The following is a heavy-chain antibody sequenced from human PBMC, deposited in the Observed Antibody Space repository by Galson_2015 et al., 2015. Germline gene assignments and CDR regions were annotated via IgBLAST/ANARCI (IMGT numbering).Heavy chain of an antibody. CDR1: GGSISRYY. D-gene: IGHD2-15*01. CDR2: IYYSGST. Sequence: ETLYLPCSVSGGSISRYYWSWVRQPPGGGLEWIGYIYYSGSTSYNPSLKSRVTISVDTSKNQFSLKLSSVTAADTAVYYCASLGADYCSGGSCYSYYYYYMDVWVKGTTVTVSS. V-gene: IGHV4-59*01. J-gene: IGHJ6*03. CDR3: ASLGADYCSGGSCYSYYYYYMDV.